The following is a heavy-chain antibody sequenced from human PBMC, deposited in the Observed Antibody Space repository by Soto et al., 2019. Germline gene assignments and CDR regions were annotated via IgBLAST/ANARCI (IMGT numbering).Heavy chain of an antibody. J-gene: IGHJ6*03. CDR3: AIQAAYYYVSGNYFYYMDV. D-gene: IGHD3-10*02. Sequence: QVLLQESGPGLVKPSETLSLTCTVSGDSISGSYWSWTRQPPGQGLEWIGFISYRGITNYNPSLKSRVTISLDKSKNQYSLNLTSVTAADTAVYYCAIQAAYYYVSGNYFYYMDVWGKGTTVTVSS. CDR1: GDSISGSY. V-gene: IGHV4-59*08. CDR2: ISYRGIT.